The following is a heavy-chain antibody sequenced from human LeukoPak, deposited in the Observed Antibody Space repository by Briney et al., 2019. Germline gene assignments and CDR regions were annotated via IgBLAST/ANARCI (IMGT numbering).Heavy chain of an antibody. D-gene: IGHD3-3*01. J-gene: IGHJ6*03. CDR1: GDSIKSSY. V-gene: IGHV4-59*01. Sequence: SETQSLTRTVSGDSIKSSYWIWIPHPPAQGLECIVYIPNRGRPNYNPSLRGRVSISVGMSNNQIFLDLTSVTAADTAVYYCARAQYDGFSSGYSGGFYYMDVWGKGTTVSVSS. CDR2: IPNRGRP. CDR3: ARAQYDGFSSGYSGGFYYMDV.